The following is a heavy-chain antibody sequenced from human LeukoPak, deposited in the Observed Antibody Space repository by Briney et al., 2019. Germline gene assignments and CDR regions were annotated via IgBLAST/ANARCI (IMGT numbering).Heavy chain of an antibody. Sequence: ASVKVSCKASGYTFTSYGISWVRQAPGQGLEWMGWISAYNGNTNYAQKLKGRVTMTTDTSTSTAYMELRSLRSDDTAVYYCARDTSHYDSSGYPEDWGQGTLVTVSS. D-gene: IGHD3-22*01. CDR1: GYTFTSYG. CDR2: ISAYNGNT. J-gene: IGHJ4*02. V-gene: IGHV1-18*01. CDR3: ARDTSHYDSSGYPED.